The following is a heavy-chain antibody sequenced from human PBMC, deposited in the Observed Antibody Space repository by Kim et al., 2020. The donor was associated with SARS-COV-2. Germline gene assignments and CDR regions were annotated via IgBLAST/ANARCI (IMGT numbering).Heavy chain of an antibody. V-gene: IGHV5-51*01. CDR3: ARLGGVPPGPPYYGSGSLYYYYGMDV. D-gene: IGHD3-10*01. Sequence: GESLKISCQGSGYSFTSYWIGWVRQMPGKGLEWMGIIYPGDSDTRYSPSFQGQVTISADKSISTAYLQWSSLKASDTAMYYCARLGGVPPGPPYYGSGSLYYYYGMDVWGQGTTVTVSS. CDR2: IYPGDSDT. J-gene: IGHJ6*02. CDR1: GYSFTSYW.